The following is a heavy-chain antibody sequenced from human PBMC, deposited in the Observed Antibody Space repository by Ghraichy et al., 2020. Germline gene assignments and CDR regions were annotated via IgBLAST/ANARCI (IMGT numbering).Heavy chain of an antibody. J-gene: IGHJ5*02. CDR1: GDSISSNY. CDR2: IYYSGST. CDR3: ARLVSSSSYTDWFDP. Sequence: SQTLSLTCSVSGDSISSNYWSWIRQPPGKGLEWIGYIYYSGSTNYNPSLKSRVTISVDTSKNQFSLKLSSVTAADTAVYYCARLVSSSSYTDWFDPWGQGTLVTVSS. D-gene: IGHD6-6*01. V-gene: IGHV4-59*01.